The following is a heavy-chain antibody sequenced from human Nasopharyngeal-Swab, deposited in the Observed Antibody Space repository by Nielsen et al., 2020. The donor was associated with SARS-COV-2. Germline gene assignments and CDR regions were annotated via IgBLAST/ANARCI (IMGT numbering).Heavy chain of an antibody. CDR3: ARGSSVHAFDV. CDR2: IWYDGSNK. D-gene: IGHD3-10*01. CDR1: GFTFSNYG. Sequence: GGSLRLSCVASGFTFSNYGMHWVRQAPGKGLEWVAVIWYDGSNKYHTDSVKGRFTISRDNSKNTLFLEMDSLRAEDTAVYYCARGSSVHAFDVWGQGTEVTVSS. V-gene: IGHV3-33*01. J-gene: IGHJ3*01.